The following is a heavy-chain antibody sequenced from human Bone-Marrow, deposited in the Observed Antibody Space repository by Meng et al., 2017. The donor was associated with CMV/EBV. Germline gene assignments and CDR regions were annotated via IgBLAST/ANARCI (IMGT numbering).Heavy chain of an antibody. J-gene: IGHJ2*01. CDR1: GFTFSSYG. V-gene: IGHV3-30*19. CDR3: ARSDGQQWPDWYLDL. D-gene: IGHD6-19*01. Sequence: GESLRLSCAASGFTFSSYGMHWVRQAPGKGLEWVTVMSYDGTNRYYTDSVKGRFTISRDNSKDTLFLQLNSLRIEDTALYYCARSDGQQWPDWYLDLWGRGTLVTVSS. CDR2: MSYDGTNR.